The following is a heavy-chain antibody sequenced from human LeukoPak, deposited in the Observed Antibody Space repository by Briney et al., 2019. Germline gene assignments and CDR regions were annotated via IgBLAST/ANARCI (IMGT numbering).Heavy chain of an antibody. V-gene: IGHV3-15*01. CDR3: ATDLLYV. CDR2: IKSKTDDGTA. D-gene: IGHD2-15*01. Sequence: PGGSLRLSCAAYGFTFNYHSMNWVRQAPGKGLEWVGRIKSKTDDGTADYAAPVKGRFTISRDDSRNTLYLQMNSLKAEDTAVYYCATDLLYVWGQGTTVTVSS. J-gene: IGHJ6*02. CDR1: GFTFNYHS.